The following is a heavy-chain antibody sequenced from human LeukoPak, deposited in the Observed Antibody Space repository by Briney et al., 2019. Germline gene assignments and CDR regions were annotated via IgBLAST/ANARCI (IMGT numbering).Heavy chain of an antibody. CDR3: ARVRIRGYNWFDP. D-gene: IGHD1-14*01. CDR2: MNPNSGNT. Sequence: ASVKVSCKASGYTFISYDINWVRQATGQGLEWMGWMNPNSGNTGYAQKFQGRVSITRNNSISTAYMELSSLRSEDTAVYYCARVRIRGYNWFDPWGQGTLVTVSS. CDR1: GYTFISYD. V-gene: IGHV1-8*03. J-gene: IGHJ5*02.